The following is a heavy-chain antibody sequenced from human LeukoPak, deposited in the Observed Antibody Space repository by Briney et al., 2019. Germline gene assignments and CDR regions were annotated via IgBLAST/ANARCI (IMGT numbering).Heavy chain of an antibody. CDR1: GFTFSTYA. V-gene: IGHV3-23*01. D-gene: IGHD3-10*01. Sequence: GGSLRLSCAASGFTFSTYAMSWVRQAPGKGLEWVSGISDSGGTTYYADSVKGRFTISRDNSKNTLYLQMNSLRAEDTAVYYCAKGYAYYYGPGSNYGMDVWGQGTTVTVSS. J-gene: IGHJ6*02. CDR3: AKGYAYYYGPGSNYGMDV. CDR2: ISDSGGTT.